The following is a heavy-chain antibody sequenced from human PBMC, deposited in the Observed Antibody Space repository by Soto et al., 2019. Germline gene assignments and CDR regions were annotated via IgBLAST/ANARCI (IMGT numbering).Heavy chain of an antibody. CDR3: TTVVLWSYYFDN. CDR2: IKKETDGGTT. Sequence: PGGSLRLSCAGSGFTFNNAWMSWVRQAPGKGLEWVGRIKKETDGGTTDYAASVKGRFSISRDDSKNTVFLQMNSLRTEDTAVYYCTTVVLWSYYFDNWGPGTLVTVSS. CDR1: GFTFNNAW. J-gene: IGHJ4*02. V-gene: IGHV3-15*01. D-gene: IGHD2-8*02.